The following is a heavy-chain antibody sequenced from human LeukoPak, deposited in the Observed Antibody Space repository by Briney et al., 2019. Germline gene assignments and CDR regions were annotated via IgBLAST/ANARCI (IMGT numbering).Heavy chain of an antibody. Sequence: ASVKVSCKASGYTFTGYYMHWVRQAPGQGLEWMGWINPNSGGTNYAQKFQGRVTMTRDTSISTAYMELSRLRSDDTAVYYCARTELYGGNLPGPYYFDYWGQGTLVTVSS. CDR2: INPNSGGT. CDR1: GYTFTGYY. D-gene: IGHD4-23*01. V-gene: IGHV1-2*02. J-gene: IGHJ4*02. CDR3: ARTELYGGNLPGPYYFDY.